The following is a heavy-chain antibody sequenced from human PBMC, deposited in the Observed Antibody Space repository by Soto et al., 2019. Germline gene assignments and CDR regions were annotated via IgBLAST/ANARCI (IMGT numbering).Heavy chain of an antibody. J-gene: IGHJ5*02. CDR3: ARTCFDSGTYYNSCFDP. CDR1: GGSISNYY. D-gene: IGHD3-10*01. CDR2: IYNTGST. Sequence: KTSETLSLTCTVSGGSISNYYWNWIRQSPGKGLEWIGSIYNTGSTSYNPSLKSRVTMSADTSKNQFSLELTSVTAADAAVYYCARTCFDSGTYYNSCFDPWGQGTLVTVS. V-gene: IGHV4-59*01.